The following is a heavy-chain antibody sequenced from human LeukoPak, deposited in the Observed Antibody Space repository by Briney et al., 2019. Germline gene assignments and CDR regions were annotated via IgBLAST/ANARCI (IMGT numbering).Heavy chain of an antibody. CDR3: ARVKGEGIIGPYYYGSGSHYGMDV. CDR1: GGSISSYY. V-gene: IGHV4-59*01. Sequence: KPSETLSLTCTVSGGSISSYYWSWIRQPPGKGLEWIGYIYYSGSTNYNPSLKSRVTISVDTSKNQFSLKLSSVTAADTAVYYCARVKGEGIIGPYYYGSGSHYGMDVWGQGTTVTVSS. D-gene: IGHD3-10*01. CDR2: IYYSGST. J-gene: IGHJ6*02.